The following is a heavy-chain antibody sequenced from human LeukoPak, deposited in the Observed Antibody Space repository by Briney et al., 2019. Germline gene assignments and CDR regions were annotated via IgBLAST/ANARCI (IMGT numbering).Heavy chain of an antibody. J-gene: IGHJ6*03. D-gene: IGHD3-22*01. Sequence: GGSLRLSCAASGFTFSSYGMHWVRQAPGKGLEWVAVIWYDGSNKYYADSVKGRFTISRDNSKNTLYLQMNSLRAEDTAVYYCAKGGYYYDSSGYDAYYYYYYYMDVWGKGTTVTVSS. CDR1: GFTFSSYG. CDR3: AKGGYYYDSSGYDAYYYYYYYMDV. V-gene: IGHV3-33*06. CDR2: IWYDGSNK.